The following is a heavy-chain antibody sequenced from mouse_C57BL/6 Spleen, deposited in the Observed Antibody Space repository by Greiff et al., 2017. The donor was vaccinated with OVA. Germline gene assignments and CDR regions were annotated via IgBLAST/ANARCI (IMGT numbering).Heavy chain of an antibody. CDR3: ARSGGNPFYFDY. J-gene: IGHJ2*01. D-gene: IGHD2-1*01. CDR2: IYPGGGYT. CDR1: GYTFTNYW. V-gene: IGHV1-63*01. Sequence: SGAELVRPGTSVKMSCKASGYTFTNYWIGWAKQRPGHGLEWIGDIYPGGGYTNYNEKFKGKATLTADKSSSTAYMQFSSLTSEDSAIYYCARSGGNPFYFDYWGQGTTLTVSS.